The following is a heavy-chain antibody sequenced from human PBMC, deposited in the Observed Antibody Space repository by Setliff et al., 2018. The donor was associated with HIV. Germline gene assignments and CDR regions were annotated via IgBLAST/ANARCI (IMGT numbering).Heavy chain of an antibody. V-gene: IGHV3-30*02. Sequence: GGSMRLSCEASGFTFSSYGMHWVRQAPGKGLEWVAFIRYDGSNKYDADSVKGRFTISRDNSKNTLYLQMNSLRAEDTAVYYCAKGWGDSSGYYTGSYDMDVWGQGTTVTVSS. CDR2: IRYDGSNK. CDR3: AKGWGDSSGYYTGSYDMDV. J-gene: IGHJ6*02. CDR1: GFTFSSYG. D-gene: IGHD3-22*01.